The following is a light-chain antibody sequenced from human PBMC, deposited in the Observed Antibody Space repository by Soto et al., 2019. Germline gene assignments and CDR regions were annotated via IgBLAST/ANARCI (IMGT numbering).Light chain of an antibody. CDR3: LQHYSYPRT. CDR1: QAIGTA. Sequence: IQITQSPSSLSASVGDRVTITWRASQAIGTALGWYQQKTGKAPKRLIYAASSLQSGAPQRLSGSGSGTDFTLTIRNLQPGDFATYFCLQHYSYPRTFGQGTKVDIK. V-gene: IGKV1-17*02. J-gene: IGKJ1*01. CDR2: AAS.